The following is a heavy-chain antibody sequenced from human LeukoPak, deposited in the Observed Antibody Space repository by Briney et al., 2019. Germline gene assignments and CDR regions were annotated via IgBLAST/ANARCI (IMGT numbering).Heavy chain of an antibody. CDR1: GGSINNYY. V-gene: IGHV4-59*01. D-gene: IGHD4-17*01. CDR2: IYYRGST. CDR3: ARGGDYGDLRYFDY. Sequence: SETLSLTCTVSGGSINNYYWSCIRQPPGKGLEWIGYIYYRGSTNYNPSLKSRVTFSVDTSKNQFSLKLNSVTAADTAVYYCARGGDYGDLRYFDYWGQGTLVTVSS. J-gene: IGHJ4*02.